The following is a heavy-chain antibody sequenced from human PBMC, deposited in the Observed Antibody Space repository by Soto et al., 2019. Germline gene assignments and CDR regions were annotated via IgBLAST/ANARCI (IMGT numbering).Heavy chain of an antibody. Sequence: PGGSLRLSCAASGFTFSSYAMSWVRQAPGKGLEWVSAISGSGGSTYYADSAKGRFTISRDNSKNTLYLQMNSLRAEDTAVYYCAVVLMVYATQPFDAFDIWGQGTMVTVSS. CDR1: GFTFSSYA. V-gene: IGHV3-23*01. CDR3: AVVLMVYATQPFDAFDI. CDR2: ISGSGGST. D-gene: IGHD2-8*01. J-gene: IGHJ3*02.